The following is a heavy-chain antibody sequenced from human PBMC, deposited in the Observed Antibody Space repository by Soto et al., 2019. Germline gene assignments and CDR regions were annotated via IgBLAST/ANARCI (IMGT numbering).Heavy chain of an antibody. CDR3: AKARFDSRGTFFRVGFYDV. J-gene: IGHJ4*02. Sequence: GGSLRLSCVASGFTFSNYGMHWVRQAPGKGLEWVAGIDYNEINQYYIDPVKGRFTISRDQSKNTLYLQMNSLTVEDTAVYSCAKARFDSRGTFFRVGFYDVWGRGTLVTVSS. CDR2: IDYNEINQ. V-gene: IGHV3-33*03. D-gene: IGHD3-22*01. CDR1: GFTFSNYG.